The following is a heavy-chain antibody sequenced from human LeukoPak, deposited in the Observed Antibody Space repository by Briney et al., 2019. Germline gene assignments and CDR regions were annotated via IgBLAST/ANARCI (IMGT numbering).Heavy chain of an antibody. Sequence: SETLSLTCTVSGVSISSFYWSWIRQPPGKGLEWIGYIDYTGSTNYNPSLQSRFTISVDTSKNQFSLKLSSVTAADTAVYYCARGARYCNNDVCYWTHFDYWGQGTLATVSS. CDR3: ARGARYCNNDVCYWTHFDY. J-gene: IGHJ4*02. CDR2: IDYTGST. V-gene: IGHV4-59*01. D-gene: IGHD2-8*01. CDR1: GVSISSFY.